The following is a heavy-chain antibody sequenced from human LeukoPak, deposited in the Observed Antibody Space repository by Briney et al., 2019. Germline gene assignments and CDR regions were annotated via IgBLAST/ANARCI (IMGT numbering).Heavy chain of an antibody. CDR2: MNPNSGNT. Sequence: ASVKSSCKASGYTFTSYDINWVRQATVQGLEWIGWMNPNSGNTGYAQKFQGRVTITKNTSISTAYMELSSLRSEDTAVYYCARASEDYYDSSGYLDPDAFDIWGQGTMVTVSS. D-gene: IGHD3-22*01. J-gene: IGHJ3*02. CDR3: ARASEDYYDSSGYLDPDAFDI. V-gene: IGHV1-8*03. CDR1: GYTFTSYD.